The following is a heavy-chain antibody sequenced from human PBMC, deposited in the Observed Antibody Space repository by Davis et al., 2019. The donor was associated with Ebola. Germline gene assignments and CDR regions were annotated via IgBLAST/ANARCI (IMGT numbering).Heavy chain of an antibody. D-gene: IGHD1-26*01. J-gene: IGHJ3*02. CDR3: ARTSIVGATRAAFDI. CDR2: ISSSSSYI. CDR1: GFTFSSYS. V-gene: IGHV3-21*01. Sequence: GESLKISCAASGFTFSSYSMNWVRQAPGKGLEWVSSISSSSSYIYYADSVKGRFTISRDNAKNSLYLQMNSLRAEDTAVYYCARTSIVGATRAAFDIWGQGTMVTVSS.